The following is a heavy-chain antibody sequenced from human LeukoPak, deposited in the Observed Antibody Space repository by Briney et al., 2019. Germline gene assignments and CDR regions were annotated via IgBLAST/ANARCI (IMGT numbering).Heavy chain of an antibody. CDR2: INPSGGST. D-gene: IGHD2-2*01. V-gene: IGHV1-46*01. J-gene: IGHJ2*01. Sequence: ASVKVSCKASGNTFTSFYMHWVRQAPGQGLECMGIINPSGGSTSYAQKFQGRVTMTRDTSTSTVYMELSSLRSEDTAVYYCARAYCSSNTSCARGWYFDLWGRGTLVTVSS. CDR1: GNTFTSFY. CDR3: ARAYCSSNTSCARGWYFDL.